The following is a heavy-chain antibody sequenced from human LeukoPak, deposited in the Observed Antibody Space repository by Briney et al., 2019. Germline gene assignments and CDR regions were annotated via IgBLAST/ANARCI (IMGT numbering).Heavy chain of an antibody. CDR1: GGSFSGYY. CDR2: INHSGST. Sequence: SETLSLTSSVYGGSFSGYYWSWIRQPPGKGLEWIGEINHSGSTNYNPSLKRRVTISVDTSKNQFSLNLSSVTAADTAVYYCASPASGSYPIDYWGQGTLVTVSS. V-gene: IGHV4-34*01. D-gene: IGHD1-26*01. J-gene: IGHJ4*02. CDR3: ASPASGSYPIDY.